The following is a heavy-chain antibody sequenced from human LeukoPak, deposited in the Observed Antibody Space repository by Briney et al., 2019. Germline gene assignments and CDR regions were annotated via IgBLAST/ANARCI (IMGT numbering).Heavy chain of an antibody. CDR2: IYYSGST. D-gene: IGHD3-3*01. CDR1: GGSISSSSYY. CDR3: ARSGDFWTPYGMDV. Sequence: SETLSLTCTVSGGSISSSSYYWGWIRQPPGKGLEWIGSIYYSGSTYYNPSLKSRVTISVDTSKNQFSLELSSVTAADTAVYYCARSGDFWTPYGMDVWGQGTTVTVSS. V-gene: IGHV4-39*01. J-gene: IGHJ6*02.